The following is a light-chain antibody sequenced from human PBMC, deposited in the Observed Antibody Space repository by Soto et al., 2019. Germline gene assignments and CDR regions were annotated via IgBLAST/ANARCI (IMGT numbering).Light chain of an antibody. J-gene: IGKJ1*01. CDR3: QQYNSYPWT. V-gene: IGKV1-5*03. Sequence: DIQMTQSPATLSASLGDTVTVTCRASQSVSGWLAWYQQKPGKAPKLLIYKASTLESGVPSNFSGSGSGTEFTLTISSLQTEDFATYYCQQYNSYPWTFGQGTKVDIK. CDR1: QSVSGW. CDR2: KAS.